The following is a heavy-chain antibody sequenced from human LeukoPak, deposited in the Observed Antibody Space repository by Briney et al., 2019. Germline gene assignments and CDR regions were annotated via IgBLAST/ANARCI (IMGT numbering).Heavy chain of an antibody. CDR2: ISPGGPT. D-gene: IGHD5-12*01. CDR3: AKDGAWLRFDD. V-gene: IGHV3-53*01. J-gene: IGHJ4*02. CDR1: GFTFSNAW. Sequence: GGSLRLSCAASGFTFSNAWMNWVRQAPGKGLEWVSGISPGGPTYYADSVKGRFTISRDDPKNTLYLQMKNLRAEDTAVYYCAKDGAWLRFDDWGQGILVTVSS.